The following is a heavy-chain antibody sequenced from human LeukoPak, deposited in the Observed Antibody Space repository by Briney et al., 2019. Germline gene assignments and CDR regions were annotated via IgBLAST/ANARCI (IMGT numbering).Heavy chain of an antibody. V-gene: IGHV3-23*01. D-gene: IGHD5-18*01. CDR3: RIQDTATFDY. Sequence: GGSLRLSCAASGFTFSSYAMSWVRQAPGKGLEWASAISGSGGSTYYADSVKGRFTISRDNSKNTLYLQMNSLRAEDTAVYYCRIQDTATFDYWGQGTLATVSS. CDR2: ISGSGGST. CDR1: GFTFSSYA. J-gene: IGHJ4*02.